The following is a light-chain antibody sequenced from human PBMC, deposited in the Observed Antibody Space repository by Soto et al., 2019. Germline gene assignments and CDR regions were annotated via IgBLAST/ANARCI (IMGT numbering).Light chain of an antibody. V-gene: IGKV1-27*01. CDR3: QRYNSAST. CDR1: QGISNY. CDR2: ASS. Sequence: DIQMTQSPSSLSASVGDRVTITCRASQGISNYLAWYQQKPGRVPKLLIYASSTLQSGVPSRFSGSGSGTDFTLTIISLQPEDVATYYFQRYNSASTFGRGTKVEIK. J-gene: IGKJ1*01.